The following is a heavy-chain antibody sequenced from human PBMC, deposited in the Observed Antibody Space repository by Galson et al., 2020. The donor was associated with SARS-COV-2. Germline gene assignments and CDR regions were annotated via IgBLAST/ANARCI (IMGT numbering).Heavy chain of an antibody. CDR1: GYTFTSYG. Sequence: ASVKVSCKASGYTFTSYGISWVRQAPGQGLEWMGWISAYNGNTNYAQKLQGRVTMTTDTSTSTAYMELRSLRSDDTAVYYCARVTYYYGSGNNWFDPWGQGTLVTGSS. D-gene: IGHD3-10*01. CDR3: ARVTYYYGSGNNWFDP. V-gene: IGHV1-18*01. CDR2: ISAYNGNT. J-gene: IGHJ5*02.